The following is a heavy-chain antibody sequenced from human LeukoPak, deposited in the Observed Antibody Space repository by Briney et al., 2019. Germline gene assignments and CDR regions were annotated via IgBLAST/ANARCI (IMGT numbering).Heavy chain of an antibody. CDR3: ARVVGNYDILTGYQAPYYFDY. CDR1: GDSISTSNSY. CDR2: IYYSGNT. Sequence: PSETLSLTCTVSGDSISTSNSYWGWIRQPPGKGLEWIGSIYYSGNTYYNASLKSRVTISVDTSKNQFSLKLSSVTAADTAVYYCARVVGNYDILTGYQAPYYFDYWGQGTLVTVSS. D-gene: IGHD3-9*01. V-gene: IGHV4-39*07. J-gene: IGHJ4*02.